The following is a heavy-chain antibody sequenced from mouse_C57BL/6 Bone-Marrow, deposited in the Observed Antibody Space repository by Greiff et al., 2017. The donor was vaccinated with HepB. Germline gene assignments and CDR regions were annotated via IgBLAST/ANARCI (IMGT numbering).Heavy chain of an antibody. Sequence: QVQLQQSGAELVRPGASVTLSCKASGYTFTDYEMHWVKQTPVHGLEWIGAIDPETGGTAYNQKFKGKAILTADKSSSTAYMELRSLTSEDSAVYYCTRSTRGGLKAWFAYWGQGTLVTVSA. V-gene: IGHV1-15*01. CDR1: GYTFTDYE. D-gene: IGHD1-1*02. CDR2: IDPETGGT. J-gene: IGHJ3*01. CDR3: TRSTRGGLKAWFAY.